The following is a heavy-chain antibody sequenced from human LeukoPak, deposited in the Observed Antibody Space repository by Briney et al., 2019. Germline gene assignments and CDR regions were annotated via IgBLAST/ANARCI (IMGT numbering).Heavy chain of an antibody. CDR3: ASDGLVVVVAATPLTYFDY. J-gene: IGHJ4*02. D-gene: IGHD2-15*01. CDR1: GGSIGSYY. Sequence: SETLSLTCTVAGGSIGSYYWGWIRQPAGKGLEWIGRFYTSGSTSYNPSLKVGVTISVDSYKNKFYLKLRSLTAAAPAVDACASDGLVVVVAATPLTYFDYWGQGTLVTVSS. V-gene: IGHV4-4*07. CDR2: FYTSGST.